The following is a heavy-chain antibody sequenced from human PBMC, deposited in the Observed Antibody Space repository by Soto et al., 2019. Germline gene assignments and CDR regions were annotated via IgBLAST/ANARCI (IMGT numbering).Heavy chain of an antibody. CDR3: AKDADPTWTTVMDY. V-gene: IGHV3-30*18. CDR1: GFTFSSYG. D-gene: IGHD4-17*01. J-gene: IGHJ4*02. Sequence: QVQLVESGGGVVQPGRSLRLSCAASGFTFSSYGMHWVRQAPGKGLEWVAVISYDGSNKYYADYVKGRFTISRDNSKNTLYLQMNSMRAEDTAVYYCAKDADPTWTTVMDYWGQGTLGTVSS. CDR2: ISYDGSNK.